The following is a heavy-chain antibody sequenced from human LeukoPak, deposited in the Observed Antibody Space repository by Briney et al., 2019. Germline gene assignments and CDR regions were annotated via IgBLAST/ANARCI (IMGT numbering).Heavy chain of an antibody. CDR3: VRDRLHAFDF. V-gene: IGHV1-18*01. CDR1: GGTFSGYA. J-gene: IGHJ3*01. D-gene: IGHD6-25*01. CDR2: ISSYSGTT. Sequence: ASVKVSCKASGGTFSGYAISWVRQAPGQGLEWMGWISSYSGTTDYAQKVQGRVTMTTDTSTRTAYMELRNLRYDDTAVYYCVRDRLHAFDFWGQGTMVTVSS.